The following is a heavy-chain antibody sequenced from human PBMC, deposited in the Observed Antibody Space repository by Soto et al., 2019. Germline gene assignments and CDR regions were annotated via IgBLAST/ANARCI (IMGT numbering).Heavy chain of an antibody. V-gene: IGHV4-4*07. J-gene: IGHJ5*02. D-gene: IGHD1-1*01. CDR1: GASISGFY. Sequence: LSLTCTVSGASISGFYWSWIRKSAGKGLEWIGRIYATGTTDYNPSLKSRVMMSVDTSKKQFSLKLRSVTAADTAVYYCVRDGTKALRDWFDPWGQGISVTVSS. CDR3: VRDGTKALRDWFDP. CDR2: IYATGTT.